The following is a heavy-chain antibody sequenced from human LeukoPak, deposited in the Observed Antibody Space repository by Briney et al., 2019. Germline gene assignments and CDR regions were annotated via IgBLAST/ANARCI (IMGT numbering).Heavy chain of an antibody. CDR2: ISSSSSYI. V-gene: IGHV3-21*01. Sequence: PGGSLRLSCAASGFTFSSYSMNWVRQAPGKGLEWVSSISSSSSYIYYADSVKGRFTIARDNAKNSLYLQMNSMRAEDTAVYYCARGSYCGGDCYSFDYWGQGTLVTVSS. J-gene: IGHJ4*02. CDR3: ARGSYCGGDCYSFDY. CDR1: GFTFSSYS. D-gene: IGHD2-21*02.